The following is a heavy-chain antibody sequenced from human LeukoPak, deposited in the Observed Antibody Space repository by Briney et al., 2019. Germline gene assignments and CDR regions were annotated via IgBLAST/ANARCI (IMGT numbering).Heavy chain of an antibody. Sequence: LTGGSLRLSCAASGFTFSSYEMNWVRQAPGKGLEWVSYISSSGSTIYYADSVKGRFTISRDNAKNSLYLKMNSLRAEDTAVYYCARYDYVWGSYRIGPKNAFDIWGQGTMVTVPS. V-gene: IGHV3-48*03. D-gene: IGHD3-16*02. CDR2: ISSSGSTI. J-gene: IGHJ3*02. CDR1: GFTFSSYE. CDR3: ARYDYVWGSYRIGPKNAFDI.